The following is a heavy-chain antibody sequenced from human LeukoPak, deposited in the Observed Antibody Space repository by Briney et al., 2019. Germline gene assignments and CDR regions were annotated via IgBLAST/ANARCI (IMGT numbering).Heavy chain of an antibody. Sequence: PGASVKVSCKASGYTFTSYDINWVRQATGQGLEWMGWINTNTGNPTYAQGFTGRFVFSLDTSVSTAYLQISSLKAEDTAVYYCARRAKALTIFWQHSPEYYMDVWGKGTTVTVSS. CDR1: GYTFTSYD. CDR3: ARRAKALTIFWQHSPEYYMDV. D-gene: IGHD3-9*01. CDR2: INTNTGNP. J-gene: IGHJ6*03. V-gene: IGHV7-4-1*02.